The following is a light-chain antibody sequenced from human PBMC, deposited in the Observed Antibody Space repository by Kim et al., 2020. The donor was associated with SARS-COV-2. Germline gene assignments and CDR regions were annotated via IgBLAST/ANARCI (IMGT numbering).Light chain of an antibody. V-gene: IGKV3-11*01. CDR2: DAA. CDR3: QQRGSWPPALT. J-gene: IGKJ4*01. CDR1: DNVGIN. Sequence: PGEGAALSCGANDNVGINLAGYQQTPGRAPRLLIYDAAIRATGIPDRLSGSGSGTDFTLTIGSLEPRDFAVYYCQQRGSWPPALTFGGGTEVDIK.